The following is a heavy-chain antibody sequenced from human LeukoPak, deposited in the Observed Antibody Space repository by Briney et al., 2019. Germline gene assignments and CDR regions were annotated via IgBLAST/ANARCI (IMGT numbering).Heavy chain of an antibody. J-gene: IGHJ4*02. CDR3: AKAPRPWVGGATGSRYYFDY. CDR1: GFTFSSYG. D-gene: IGHD1-26*01. Sequence: GRSLRLSCAASGFTFSSYGMHRVRQAPGKGLEWVAVISYDGSNKYYADSVKGRFTISRDNSKNTLYLQMNSLRAEDTAVYYCAKAPRPWVGGATGSRYYFDYWGQGTLVTVSS. CDR2: ISYDGSNK. V-gene: IGHV3-30*18.